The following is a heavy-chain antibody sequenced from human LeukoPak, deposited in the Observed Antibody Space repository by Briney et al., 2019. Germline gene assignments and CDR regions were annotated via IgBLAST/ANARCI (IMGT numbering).Heavy chain of an antibody. Sequence: PSETLSLTCNVSGDAVINNHYYWGWIRQSPGKGLEWIANIFYSGALFSRGDTYYNPSLKSRVTISVDTSKNQFSLKVRSVTAADTAVYYCARSSVNSYGQKSYYFDYWGQGTLVTVSS. J-gene: IGHJ4*02. D-gene: IGHD3-10*01. CDR2: IFYSGALFSRGDT. CDR1: GDAVINNHYY. CDR3: ARSSVNSYGQKSYYFDY. V-gene: IGHV4-39*07.